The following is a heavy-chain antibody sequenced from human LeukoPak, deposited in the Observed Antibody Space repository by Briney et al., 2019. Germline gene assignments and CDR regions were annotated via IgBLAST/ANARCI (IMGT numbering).Heavy chain of an antibody. D-gene: IGHD5-24*01. Sequence: ASVKVSCKASGYTFTGYYMHWVRQAPGQGLEWMGWINTNSGGANYAQKFQGRVTMTRDTSISTAYMELSRLRSDDKAVYYCARGERDGYKIFDYWGQGTLVTVSS. CDR1: GYTFTGYY. V-gene: IGHV1-2*02. J-gene: IGHJ4*02. CDR2: INTNSGGA. CDR3: ARGERDGYKIFDY.